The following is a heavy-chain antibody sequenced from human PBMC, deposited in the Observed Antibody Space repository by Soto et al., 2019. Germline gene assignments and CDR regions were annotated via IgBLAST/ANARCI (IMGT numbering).Heavy chain of an antibody. CDR1: GFTFTTYG. D-gene: IGHD2-15*01. CDR2: IKQDGSEK. J-gene: IGHJ4*02. V-gene: IGHV3-7*03. CDR3: ARRSSGRLTTAWAPLDW. Sequence: PGGSLRLSYAASGFTFTTYGMTWVRQAPGKGLEWVANIKQDGSEKFYVGSVRGRFTISRDNAKNSMYLQMNSLRAEDTAVYYCARRSSGRLTTAWAPLDWWGQGTLVTV.